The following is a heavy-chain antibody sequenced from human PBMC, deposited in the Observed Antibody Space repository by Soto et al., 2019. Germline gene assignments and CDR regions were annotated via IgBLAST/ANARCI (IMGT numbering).Heavy chain of an antibody. CDR3: ARHGPHDRSSWSAYGMDV. CDR2: IYYSGST. V-gene: IGHV4-39*01. J-gene: IGHJ6*02. Sequence: SETLSLTCTVSGGSISSSSYYGGWIRQPPGKGLEWIGSIYYSGSTYYNPSLKSRVTISVDTSKNQFSLKLSSVTAADTAVYYCARHGPHDRSSWSAYGMDVWGQGTKVTVSS. CDR1: GGSISSSSYY. D-gene: IGHD6-13*01.